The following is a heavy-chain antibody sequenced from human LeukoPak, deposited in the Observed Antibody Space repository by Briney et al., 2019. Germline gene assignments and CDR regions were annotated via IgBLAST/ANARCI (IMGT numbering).Heavy chain of an antibody. J-gene: IGHJ4*02. Sequence: GGSLRLSCAASGFTFSSNDMHWVRQAPGKGLEWVAVIWYDGSKKYYADSVKSRFTISRDNSKNTLYLQMNSLRAEDTAVYYCARLSGSFLDYWGQGTLVTVSS. D-gene: IGHD1-26*01. CDR3: ARLSGSFLDY. CDR1: GFTFSSND. CDR2: IWYDGSKK. V-gene: IGHV3-33*01.